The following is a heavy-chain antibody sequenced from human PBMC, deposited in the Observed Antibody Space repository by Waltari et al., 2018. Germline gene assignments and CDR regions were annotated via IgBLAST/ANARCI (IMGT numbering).Heavy chain of an antibody. Sequence: QLQLQESGPGLVKPSETLSLTCTVSGGSISSSGSYWGWISQPPGKGLEWIGSISYSGITYYNTSLMSRVTISVDTSKNQFSLKLTSVIAAETAVFYCARFSKSANWIDPWGQGTLVTVSS. D-gene: IGHD3-3*02. CDR3: ARFSKSANWIDP. CDR2: ISYSGIT. J-gene: IGHJ5*02. CDR1: GGSISSSGSY. V-gene: IGHV4-39*01.